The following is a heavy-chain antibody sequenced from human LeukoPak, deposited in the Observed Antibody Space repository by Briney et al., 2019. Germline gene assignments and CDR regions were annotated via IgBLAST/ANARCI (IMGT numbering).Heavy chain of an antibody. CDR2: IYTSGYT. D-gene: IGHD3-3*01. J-gene: IGHJ4*02. V-gene: IGHV4-4*07. CDR3: AQEYDFWSGLTDY. Sequence: SETLSLTCTVSGGSFSGYYWSWIRQPAGKGLEWIGRIYTSGYTNYSPSLKSRVTMSVDTPKNQFSLKLSSVTAADTAVYYCAQEYDFWSGLTDYWGQGTLVTVSS. CDR1: GGSFSGYY.